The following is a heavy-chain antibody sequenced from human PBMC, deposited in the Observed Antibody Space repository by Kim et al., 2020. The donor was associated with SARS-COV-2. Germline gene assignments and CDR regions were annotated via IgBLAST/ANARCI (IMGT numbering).Heavy chain of an antibody. CDR2: ISAYNGNT. J-gene: IGHJ6*02. CDR3: ARDIAAAGRFRYYYYGMDV. D-gene: IGHD6-13*01. V-gene: IGHV1-18*01. CDR1: GYTFTSYG. Sequence: ASVKVSCKASGYTFTSYGISWVRQAPGQGLEWMGWISAYNGNTNYAQKLQGRVTMTTDTSTSTAYMELRSLRSDDTAVYYCARDIAAAGRFRYYYYGMDVWGQGTTVTVSS.